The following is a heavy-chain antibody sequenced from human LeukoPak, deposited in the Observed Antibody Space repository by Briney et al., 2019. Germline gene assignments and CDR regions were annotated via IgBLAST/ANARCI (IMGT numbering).Heavy chain of an antibody. V-gene: IGHV3-30*02. CDR3: AKKFTNSGWSGDYFDY. Sequence: PGGSLRLSCAASGFTFSSYGMHWVRQAPGKGLEWVAFIRYDGSNEYYADSVKGRFTISRDNSKNTLYLQMNSLRTEDTAVYHCAKKFTNSGWSGDYFDYWGQGTLVTVSS. CDR2: IRYDGSNE. D-gene: IGHD6-19*01. J-gene: IGHJ4*02. CDR1: GFTFSSYG.